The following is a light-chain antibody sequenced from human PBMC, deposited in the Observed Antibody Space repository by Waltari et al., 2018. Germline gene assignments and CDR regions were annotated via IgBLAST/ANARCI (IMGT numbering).Light chain of an antibody. CDR3: SSHSNSEALXXR. Sequence: QSXLXQPASVSAXXGQSISISCTGSSSXVXGXXXVSXYQQHQGKAPKLVIYEVSNXPPGVSNRFSGSKSGNPASLTISXLQAEXXXDYYCSSHSNSEALXXRFXGGTKLAVL. CDR2: EVS. V-gene: IGLV2-14*01. CDR1: SSXVXGXXX. J-gene: IGLJ2*01.